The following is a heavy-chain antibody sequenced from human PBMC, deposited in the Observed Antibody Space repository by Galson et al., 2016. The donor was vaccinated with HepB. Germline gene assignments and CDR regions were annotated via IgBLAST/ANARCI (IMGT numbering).Heavy chain of an antibody. D-gene: IGHD6-19*01. J-gene: IGHJ4*02. CDR3: ARKSMAGPRSYFDY. CDR2: ISYDGNNK. Sequence: SLRLSCAASGFTFSSYSLNWVRQAPGKGLEWVAVISYDGNNKYYADSVKGRFIISRDSSQNKLYLQMNSLRTEDTAVYFCARKSMAGPRSYFDYWGQGTLVTVSS. V-gene: IGHV3-30*03. CDR1: GFTFSSYS.